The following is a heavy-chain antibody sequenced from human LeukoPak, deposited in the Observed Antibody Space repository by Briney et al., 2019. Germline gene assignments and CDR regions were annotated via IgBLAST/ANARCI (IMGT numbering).Heavy chain of an antibody. CDR1: GGSISSGSYY. Sequence: SQTLSLTCTVSGGSISSGSYYWSWIRQPAGKGLEWIGRIYTSGSTNYNPSLKSRVTISVDTSKNQFSLKLSSVTAADTAVYYCARDTEGYCSSTSCRYGMDVWGQGTTVTVSS. D-gene: IGHD2-2*01. J-gene: IGHJ6*02. V-gene: IGHV4-61*02. CDR3: ARDTEGYCSSTSCRYGMDV. CDR2: IYTSGST.